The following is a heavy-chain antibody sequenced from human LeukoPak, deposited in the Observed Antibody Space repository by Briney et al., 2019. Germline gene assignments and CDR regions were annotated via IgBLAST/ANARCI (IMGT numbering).Heavy chain of an antibody. J-gene: IGHJ4*02. CDR1: GFTFSSYE. CDR2: ISSSGTTI. V-gene: IGHV3-48*03. D-gene: IGHD1-26*01. CDR3: ARSSGTYHFDY. Sequence: GGSLRLSCAASGFTFSSYEMNWVCQAPGKGLEWVSYISSSGTTIYYADSVKGRFTISRDNAKNSPFLQVSSLRAEDTAVYYCARSSGTYHFDYWGQGTLVTVSS.